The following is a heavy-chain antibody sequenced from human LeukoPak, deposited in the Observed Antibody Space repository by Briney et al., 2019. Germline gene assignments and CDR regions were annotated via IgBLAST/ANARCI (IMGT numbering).Heavy chain of an antibody. CDR2: TYYRSKWYY. J-gene: IGHJ5*02. D-gene: IGHD1-1*01. CDR1: GDSVSSNSAT. Sequence: SQTLSLTCAISGDSVSSNSATWNWIRQSPSRGLEWLGRTYYRSKWYYEYAVAVRSRITINPDTSKNQFSLQLKSVTPEDTAVYYCTGIGPATGHDWFDPWGQGTLVTVSS. V-gene: IGHV6-1*01. CDR3: TGIGPATGHDWFDP.